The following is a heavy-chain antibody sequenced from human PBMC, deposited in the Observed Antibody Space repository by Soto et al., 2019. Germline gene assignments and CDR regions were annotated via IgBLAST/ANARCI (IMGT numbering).Heavy chain of an antibody. CDR2: INPNSGGT. CDR3: ARDFDKAMVLCY. D-gene: IGHD5-18*01. CDR1: GYTFTGYY. J-gene: IGHJ4*02. Sequence: ASVKVSCKASGYTFTGYYMHWVRQAPGQGLEWMGWINPNSGGTNYAQKFQGWVTMTRDTSISTAYMELSRLRSDDTAVYYCARDFDKAMVLCYCGQGSLVPVSS. V-gene: IGHV1-2*04.